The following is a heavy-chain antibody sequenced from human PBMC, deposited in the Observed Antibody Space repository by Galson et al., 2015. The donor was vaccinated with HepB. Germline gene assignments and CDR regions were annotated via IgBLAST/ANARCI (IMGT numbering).Heavy chain of an antibody. Sequence: SLRLSCAASGFTFSSYAMSWVRQAPGKGLEWVSAISGSGGSTYYADSVKGRFTISRDNSKNTLYLQMNSLRAEDTAVYYCANSEVPAANLDYWGQGTLVTVSS. CDR2: ISGSGGST. CDR1: GFTFSSYA. D-gene: IGHD2-2*01. V-gene: IGHV3-23*01. J-gene: IGHJ4*02. CDR3: ANSEVPAANLDY.